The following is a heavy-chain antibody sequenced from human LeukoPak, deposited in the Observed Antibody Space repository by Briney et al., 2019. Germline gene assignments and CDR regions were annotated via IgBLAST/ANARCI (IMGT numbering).Heavy chain of an antibody. J-gene: IGHJ4*02. CDR3: ARSSVTGDTLD. CDR2: ISAYNGNT. Sequence: ASVKVSCKASGYTFTSYGISWVRQAPGQGLEWMGWISAYNGNTNYAQKLQGRVTMTTDKSTSTAYMELSSLRSEDTAVYYCARSSVTGDTLDWGQETLVTVSS. CDR1: GYTFTSYG. V-gene: IGHV1-18*01. D-gene: IGHD7-27*01.